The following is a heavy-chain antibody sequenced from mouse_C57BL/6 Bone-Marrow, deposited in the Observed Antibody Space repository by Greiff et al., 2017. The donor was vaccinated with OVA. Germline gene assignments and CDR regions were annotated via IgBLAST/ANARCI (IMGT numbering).Heavy chain of an antibody. Sequence: EVHLVESEGGLVQPGSSMKLSCTASGFTFSDYYMAWVRQVPEKGLEWVANINYDGSSTYYLDSLKSRFIISRDNAKNILYLQMSSLKSEDTATYYCARDPYYYGSSHWYVDVWGTGTTVTVSS. D-gene: IGHD1-1*01. CDR3: ARDPYYYGSSHWYVDV. J-gene: IGHJ1*03. V-gene: IGHV5-16*01. CDR2: INYDGSST. CDR1: GFTFSDYY.